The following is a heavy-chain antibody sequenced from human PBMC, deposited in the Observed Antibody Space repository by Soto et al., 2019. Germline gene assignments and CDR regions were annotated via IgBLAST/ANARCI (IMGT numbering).Heavy chain of an antibody. CDR3: ARHGIAAAVYYYYGMDV. CDR2: IKQDGSEK. D-gene: IGHD6-13*01. J-gene: IGHJ6*02. Sequence: GGSLRLSCAASRFTFSSYWMSWVRQAPGKGLEWVANIKQDGSEKYYVDSVKGRFTISRDNAKNSLYLQMNSLRAEDTAVYYCARHGIAAAVYYYYGMDVWGQGTTVTVSS. V-gene: IGHV3-7*05. CDR1: RFTFSSYW.